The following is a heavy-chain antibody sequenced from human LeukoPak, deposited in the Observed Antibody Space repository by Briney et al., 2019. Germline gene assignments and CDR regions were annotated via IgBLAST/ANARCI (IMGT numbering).Heavy chain of an antibody. CDR2: ISGSDTTT. CDR3: TILTVASNFDY. CDR1: GFSFSVYE. Sequence: GSLRLSCAASGFSFSVYEMHWVRQAPGKGLEWIADISGSDTTTYYADSVKGRFTISRDNAKNSLYLQVNSLRAEDTAVYYCTILTVASNFDYWGQGTLVTVSS. J-gene: IGHJ4*02. D-gene: IGHD6-19*01. V-gene: IGHV3-48*03.